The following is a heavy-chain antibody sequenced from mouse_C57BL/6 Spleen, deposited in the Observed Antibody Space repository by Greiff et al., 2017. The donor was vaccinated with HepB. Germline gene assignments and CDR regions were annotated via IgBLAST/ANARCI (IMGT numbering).Heavy chain of an antibody. CDR2: IHPNSGST. D-gene: IGHD2-2*01. J-gene: IGHJ3*01. CDR1: GYTFTSYW. CDR3: AIYYGYGGPWFAY. Sequence: QVQLQQPGAELVKPGASVKLSCKASGYTFTSYWMHWVKQRPGQGLEWIGMIHPNSGSTNYNEKFKSKATLTVDKSSSTAYMQLSSLTSEDSAVYYCAIYYGYGGPWFAYWGQGTLVTVSA. V-gene: IGHV1-64*01.